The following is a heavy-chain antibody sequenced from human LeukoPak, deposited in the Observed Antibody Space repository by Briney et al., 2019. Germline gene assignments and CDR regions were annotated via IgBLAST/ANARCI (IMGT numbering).Heavy chain of an antibody. CDR3: ARRTSPYGMDV. CDR1: GYTFTSYY. Sequence: GASVKVSCKASGYTFTSYYMHWVRQAPGQGLEWMGIINPSGGSTSYAQKFQGRVTMTRDTTTSTVYMELSSLRSEDTAVYYCARRTSPYGMDVWGQGTTVTVSS. V-gene: IGHV1-46*01. CDR2: INPSGGST. D-gene: IGHD2-2*01. J-gene: IGHJ6*02.